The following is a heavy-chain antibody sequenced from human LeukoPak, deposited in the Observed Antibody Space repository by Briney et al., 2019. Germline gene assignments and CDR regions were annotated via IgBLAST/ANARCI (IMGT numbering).Heavy chain of an antibody. CDR1: GYTFTSKY. CDR2: INSSGGFA. J-gene: IGHJ4*02. Sequence: GASVKVSCKASGYTFTSKYMHWVRQAPGQGLEWMGIINSSGGFANYVQKFQGRVTMTRDTSTSTVYMELSSLRSEDTAVYYCARGSGSSNYLADYWGQGTLVTVSS. CDR3: ARGSGSSNYLADY. D-gene: IGHD6-13*01. V-gene: IGHV1-46*01.